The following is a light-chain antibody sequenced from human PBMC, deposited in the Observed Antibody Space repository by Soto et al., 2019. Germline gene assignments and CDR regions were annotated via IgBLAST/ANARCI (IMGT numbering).Light chain of an antibody. CDR3: HQRSNWYT. J-gene: IGKJ2*01. V-gene: IGKV3-11*01. Sequence: EVVLTQSPATLSLSPGERATLSCRASQGVNNFVAWYQQKPVQAPRLLIFDAFKRATGIPDRFSCSGSGTDFTLTISSLEHEDGAVYYCHQRSNWYTFVQGTKLELK. CDR2: DAF. CDR1: QGVNNF.